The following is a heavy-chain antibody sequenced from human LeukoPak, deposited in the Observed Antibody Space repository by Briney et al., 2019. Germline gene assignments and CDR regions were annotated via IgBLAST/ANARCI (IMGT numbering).Heavy chain of an antibody. CDR2: INPNSGGS. Sequence: ASVKVSCKASGYTFTAYSLHWVRQAPGQGLEWMGWINPNSGGSNYAQKFQGRVTMTRDTSISTAYMELSRLRSDDTAVYYCARVGSGWYGGDAFDIWGQGTMVTVSS. J-gene: IGHJ3*02. CDR1: GYTFTAYS. CDR3: ARVGSGWYGGDAFDI. D-gene: IGHD6-19*01. V-gene: IGHV1-2*02.